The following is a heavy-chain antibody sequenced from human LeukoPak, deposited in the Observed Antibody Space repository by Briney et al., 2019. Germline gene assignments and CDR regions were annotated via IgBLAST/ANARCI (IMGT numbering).Heavy chain of an antibody. Sequence: GGSLRLSCAASGFTFSSYCMHWVRQAPGKGLVWVSRINSDGSSTSYADSVKGRFTISRDNAKNTLYLQMNSLRAEDTAVYYCARVLIATNWFDPWGQGTLVTVSS. J-gene: IGHJ5*02. CDR2: INSDGSST. V-gene: IGHV3-74*01. D-gene: IGHD5-24*01. CDR1: GFTFSSYC. CDR3: ARVLIATNWFDP.